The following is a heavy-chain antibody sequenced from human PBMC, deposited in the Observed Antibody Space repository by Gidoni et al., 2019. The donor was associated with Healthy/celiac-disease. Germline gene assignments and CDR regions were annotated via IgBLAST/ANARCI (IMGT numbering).Heavy chain of an antibody. V-gene: IGHV4-31*03. J-gene: IGHJ4*02. D-gene: IGHD3-22*01. Sequence: QVQLQESGPGLVKHSQTLSLNGTVSAGSIRRGGYYWIWIRQPPGKGLEWLGYIYYSGSTSYNPALQSRVTISVDTAKNQFSLKLSSVTAADTAVYDCARGDYYDSSGRLDDWGQGTLVTVSS. CDR2: IYYSGST. CDR1: AGSIRRGGYY. CDR3: ARGDYYDSSGRLDD.